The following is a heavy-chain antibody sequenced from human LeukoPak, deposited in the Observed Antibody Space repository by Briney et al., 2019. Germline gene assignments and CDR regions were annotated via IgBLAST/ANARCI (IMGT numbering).Heavy chain of an antibody. CDR1: GVTFSTYA. CDR2: FTSKTDGGTI. V-gene: IGHV3-15*01. CDR3: TTEPTAPEVY. J-gene: IGHJ4*02. D-gene: IGHD2-21*02. Sequence: PGGSLRLSCAASGVTFSTYAMSGVRQAPGKGLGWVGRFTSKTDGGTIEYAAPVKGRFIISRDDSKNTLYLQMNSLKTEDTAVYYCTTEPTAPEVYWGQGTLVTVSS.